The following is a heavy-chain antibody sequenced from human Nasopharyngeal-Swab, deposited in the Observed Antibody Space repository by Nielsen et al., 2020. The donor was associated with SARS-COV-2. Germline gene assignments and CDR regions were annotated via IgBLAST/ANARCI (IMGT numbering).Heavy chain of an antibody. J-gene: IGHJ2*01. V-gene: IGHV2-5*01. CDR1: GFSFTTSGMT. Sequence: SGPTLVKPTQTLTLTCSFSGFSFTTSGMTVGWIRQPPGKALEWLALIYWNDYKRYRPSLESRLTIAKDTSNNRVVLTITNVDPADTATYFCTQYNYESRNFDLWGRSTLVAGSS. CDR2: IYWNDYK. CDR3: TQYNYESRNFDL. D-gene: IGHD5-18*01.